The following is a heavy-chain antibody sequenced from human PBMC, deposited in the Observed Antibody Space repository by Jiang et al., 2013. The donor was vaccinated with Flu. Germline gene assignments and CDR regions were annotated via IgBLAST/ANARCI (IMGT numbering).Heavy chain of an antibody. CDR2: SITWEH. D-gene: IGHD2-15*01. CDR3: ARMGCSGGSCYHP. V-gene: IGHV4-59*01. CDR1: GSISSYY. Sequence: GSISSYYWSWIRQPPGRDWSGLGISITWEHQLQPSLKSRVTISVDTSKNQFSLKLSSVTAADTAVYYCARMGCSGGSCYHPWGQGTLVTVSS. J-gene: IGHJ5*02.